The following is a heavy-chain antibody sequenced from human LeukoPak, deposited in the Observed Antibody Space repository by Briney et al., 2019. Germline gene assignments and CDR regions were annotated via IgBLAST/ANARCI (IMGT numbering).Heavy chain of an antibody. D-gene: IGHD3-22*01. V-gene: IGHV5-51*01. CDR2: IYPGDSHV. J-gene: IGHJ4*02. CDR1: GYTFTNYN. Sequence: GESLKISCSGSGYTFTNYNIAWVRQMPGKGLEFMGIIYPGDSHVTYSPFFQGQVTISADKSVSTTYLQWSSLKASDTAIYYCARLDEGFYYDGGCFLYWGQGTLLAVSS. CDR3: ARLDEGFYYDGGCFLY.